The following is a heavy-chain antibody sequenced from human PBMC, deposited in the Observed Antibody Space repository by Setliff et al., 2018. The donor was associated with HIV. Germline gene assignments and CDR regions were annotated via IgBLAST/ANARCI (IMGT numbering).Heavy chain of an antibody. CDR3: ARYLQHPHPYGSGDRSYWYFDL. J-gene: IGHJ2*01. CDR2: IYTSGST. D-gene: IGHD3-10*01. Sequence: SETLSLSCTVSGGSFSSYYWSWIRQPAGKGLEWMGRIYTSGSTNYNPSLKSRVTMSVETSKNQSSLKLSSVTAADTAVYYCARYLQHPHPYGSGDRSYWYFDLWGRGTLVTVSS. V-gene: IGHV4-4*07. CDR1: GGSFSSYY.